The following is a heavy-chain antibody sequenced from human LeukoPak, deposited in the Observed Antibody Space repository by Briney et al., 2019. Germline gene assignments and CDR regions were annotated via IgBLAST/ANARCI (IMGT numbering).Heavy chain of an antibody. Sequence: SETLSLTCTVSGGSISSYYWSWVRQPPGKGLEWIGYIYYSGSTNYNPSLKSRVTISVDTSKNQFSLKLSSVTAADTAVYYCARVGLDGLLWFGERGPRHGYFDYWGQGTLVTVSS. CDR2: IYYSGST. CDR1: GGSISSYY. CDR3: ARVGLDGLLWFGERGPRHGYFDY. V-gene: IGHV4-59*08. J-gene: IGHJ4*02. D-gene: IGHD3-10*01.